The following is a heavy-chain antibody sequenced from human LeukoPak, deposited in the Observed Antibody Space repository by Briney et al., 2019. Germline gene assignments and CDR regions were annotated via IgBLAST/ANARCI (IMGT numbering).Heavy chain of an antibody. J-gene: IGHJ4*02. CDR3: AKDGLRGTSNRGDFDY. CDR2: IKQDGSEK. Sequence: TGGSLRLSCAASGFTFSSYWMSWVRQAPGKGLEWVANIKQDGSEKYYVDSVKGRFTISRDNAKNSLYLQMNSLRAEDTAVYYCAKDGLRGTSNRGDFDYWGQGTLVTVSS. D-gene: IGHD2-2*01. CDR1: GFTFSSYW. V-gene: IGHV3-7*01.